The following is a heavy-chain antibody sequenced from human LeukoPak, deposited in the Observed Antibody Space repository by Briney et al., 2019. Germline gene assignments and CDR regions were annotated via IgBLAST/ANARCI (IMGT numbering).Heavy chain of an antibody. CDR2: IWYDGSNK. CDR1: GFTFSSYG. D-gene: IGHD3-16*01. V-gene: IGHV3-33*01. CDR3: ARDWGKGDY. Sequence: GGSLRLSCAASGFTFSSYGMHWVRQAPGKGLEWVSLIWYDGSNKYYADSVKGRFTISRDNSKNTLYLQMDSLRAEDTAVYYCARDWGKGDYWGQGTLVTVSS. J-gene: IGHJ4*02.